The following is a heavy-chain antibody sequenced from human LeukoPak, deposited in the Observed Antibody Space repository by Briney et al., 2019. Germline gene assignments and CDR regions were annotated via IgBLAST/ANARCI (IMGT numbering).Heavy chain of an antibody. V-gene: IGHV3-74*01. CDR3: AVREGVSLDY. CDR1: GFTFSSSW. Sequence: GGSLRLSCAASGFTFSSSWMHWVRRVPGKGLEWVSRMNSDGSITNYADSVKGRFTISRDNAKNTLYLQMNSLRAEDTAVYYCAVREGVSLDYWGQGTLVTVSS. CDR2: MNSDGSIT. J-gene: IGHJ4*02.